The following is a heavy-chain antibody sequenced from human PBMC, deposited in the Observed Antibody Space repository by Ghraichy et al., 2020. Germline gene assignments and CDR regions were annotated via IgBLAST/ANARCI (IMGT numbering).Heavy chain of an antibody. Sequence: SGPTLVKPTQTLTLTCTFSGFSLTTRGVCVSWIRQPPGKALEWLARIDWDDDKYYSTSLKTRLTISKDTSKNQVVLTLTNVDPLDTGTYYCARIVCLSWEPEQNDYWGQGTLVTVSS. CDR2: IDWDDDK. V-gene: IGHV2-70*11. CDR3: ARIVCLSWEPEQNDY. CDR1: GFSLTTRGVC. D-gene: IGHD1-26*01. J-gene: IGHJ4*02.